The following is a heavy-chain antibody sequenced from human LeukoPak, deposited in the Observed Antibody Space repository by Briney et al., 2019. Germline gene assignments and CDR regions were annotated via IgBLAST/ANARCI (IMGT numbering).Heavy chain of an antibody. CDR2: ISFTSGYI. CDR3: ARADCSSSTCYLRRSWFDP. Sequence: GGSLRLSCAASGFTFSGYDMNWVRQAPGKGLEWVSSISFTSGYIYYADSVRGRFAISRDNAKNSLYLQMNSLRAEDTAVDYCARADCSSSTCYLRRSWFDPWGQGTLVTVSS. D-gene: IGHD2-2*01. CDR1: GFTFSGYD. V-gene: IGHV3-21*01. J-gene: IGHJ5*02.